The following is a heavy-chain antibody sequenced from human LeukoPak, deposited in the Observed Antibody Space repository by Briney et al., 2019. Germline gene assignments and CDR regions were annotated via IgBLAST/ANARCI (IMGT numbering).Heavy chain of an antibody. Sequence: GRSLRLSCAASGFTFDDYAMHWVRQAPGKGLEWVSGISWNSGSIGYADSVKGRFTISRDNAKNSLYLQMNSLRAEDTALYYCAKDSGSNWNDVYYWGQGTLVTVSS. J-gene: IGHJ4*02. CDR3: AKDSGSNWNDVYY. CDR2: ISWNSGSI. D-gene: IGHD1-1*01. V-gene: IGHV3-9*01. CDR1: GFTFDDYA.